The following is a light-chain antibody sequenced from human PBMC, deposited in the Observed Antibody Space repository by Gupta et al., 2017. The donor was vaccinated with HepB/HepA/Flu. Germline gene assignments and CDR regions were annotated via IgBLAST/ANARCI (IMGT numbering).Light chain of an antibody. CDR2: KAS. Sequence: DFQLTQSPSTLSASVGDRVTITCRASQSISNWLAWYQQKPGKAPNLLIYKASDLQTGVPSRFSGSGSGTEFALTISSLQPDDFATYYCQHDNSYSWTFGQGTKVEIK. J-gene: IGKJ1*01. CDR1: QSISNW. V-gene: IGKV1-5*03. CDR3: QHDNSYSWT.